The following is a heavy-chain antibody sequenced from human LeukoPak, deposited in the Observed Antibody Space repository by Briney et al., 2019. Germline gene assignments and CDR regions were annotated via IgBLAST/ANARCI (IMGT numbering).Heavy chain of an antibody. D-gene: IGHD2-2*01. CDR3: ALPAKGAYFYYYMEV. Sequence: ASVKVSCKASAYTSPHYGITWVRQAPGRGLEWMGWISTYNGNTQYAQKFQGRVTMTTDTPTKTVYMELRSLRSNDTAVYYCALPAKGAYFYYYMEVWGKGTTVTVSS. V-gene: IGHV1-18*01. J-gene: IGHJ6*03. CDR1: AYTSPHYG. CDR2: ISTYNGNT.